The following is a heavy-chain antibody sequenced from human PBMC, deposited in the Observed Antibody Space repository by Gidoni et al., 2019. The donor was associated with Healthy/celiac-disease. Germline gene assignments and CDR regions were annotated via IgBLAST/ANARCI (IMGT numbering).Heavy chain of an antibody. J-gene: IGHJ3*02. CDR2: ISGSGGST. Sequence: EVQLLESGGGLVQPGGSLRLSCAASGFTFSSYAMSWVRQAPGKGLAWVSAISGSGGSTYYADSVKGRFTISRDNSKNTLYLQMNSLRAEDTAVYYCAKDHTHNWGSLYRRPYFDAFDIWGQGTMVTVSS. CDR1: GFTFSSYA. D-gene: IGHD7-27*01. CDR3: AKDHTHNWGSLYRRPYFDAFDI. V-gene: IGHV3-23*01.